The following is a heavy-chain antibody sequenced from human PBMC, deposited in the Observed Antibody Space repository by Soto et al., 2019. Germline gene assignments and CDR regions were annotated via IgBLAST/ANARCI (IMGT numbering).Heavy chain of an antibody. CDR3: ARSIVGAPPFYYCGMVV. CDR1: GYTFTSYG. Sequence: QVQLVQSGAEVKKPGASVKVSCKASGYTFTSYGISWVRQTPGQGLEWKGWISAYNGNTNYTQKLQGRVTMTTETPTSTAYMELRSLRSDDTAVYYCARSIVGAPPFYYCGMVVWGQGTTVTVSS. J-gene: IGHJ6*02. V-gene: IGHV1-18*01. CDR2: ISAYNGNT. D-gene: IGHD1-26*01.